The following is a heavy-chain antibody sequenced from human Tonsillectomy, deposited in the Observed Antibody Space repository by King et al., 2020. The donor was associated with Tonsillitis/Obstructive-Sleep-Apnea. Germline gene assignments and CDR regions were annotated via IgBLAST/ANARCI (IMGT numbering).Heavy chain of an antibody. CDR3: AGKYCSSTSCYTVY. CDR2: IYYSGST. V-gene: IGHV4-59*08. CDR1: GGSISSYY. D-gene: IGHD2-2*02. Sequence: QLQESGPGLVKPSETLSLTCTVSGGSISSYYWSWIRQPPGKGLEWFGYIYYSGSTNYNPSLKSRVTISVDTSKNQFSLKRSSVTAADTAVYYCAGKYCSSTSCYTVYWGQGTLVTVSS. J-gene: IGHJ4*02.